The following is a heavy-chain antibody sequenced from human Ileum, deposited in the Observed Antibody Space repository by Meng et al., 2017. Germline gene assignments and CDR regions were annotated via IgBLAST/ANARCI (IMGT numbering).Heavy chain of an antibody. Sequence: VQLPESGPGLVKPFATLSLTGAVSGDSISSRDWWSWVRQPPGKGLEWIGEISQESGRTNYNPSLKSRVTISLDKSKNQFSLNLNSVTAADTAVYYCVRNEGYSLGDWGQGTLVTVSS. D-gene: IGHD2-21*01. CDR1: GDSISSRDW. J-gene: IGHJ4*02. CDR3: VRNEGYSLGD. V-gene: IGHV4-4*02. CDR2: ISQESGRT.